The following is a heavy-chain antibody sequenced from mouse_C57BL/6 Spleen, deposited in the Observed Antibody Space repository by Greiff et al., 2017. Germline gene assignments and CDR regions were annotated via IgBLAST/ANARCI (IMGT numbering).Heavy chain of an antibody. D-gene: IGHD3-2*02. CDR1: GSTFLSNT. Sequence: QVQLQQSGAELARPGASVKMSCKASGSTFLSNTRPGVKQRPGRGLEWIGYINPSSGYTKYNQKFKDKATLTADKSSSTAYMQLSSLTSEDSAVYYCARSKGSSGYFDYWGQGTTLTVSS. V-gene: IGHV1-4*01. J-gene: IGHJ2*01. CDR3: ARSKGSSGYFDY. CDR2: INPSSGYT.